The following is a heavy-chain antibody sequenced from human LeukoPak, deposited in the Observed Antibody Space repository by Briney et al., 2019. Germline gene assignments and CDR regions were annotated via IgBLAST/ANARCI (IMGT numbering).Heavy chain of an antibody. V-gene: IGHV3-23*01. CDR1: GFTFSSYA. D-gene: IGHD6-25*01. CDR3: AKDRGYSSGRDFDY. Sequence: PGGSLRLSCAASGFTFSSYAMSWVRQAPGKGLEWVPVISAGGGSTYYAASVKGRFSISRDNSKNTLYLQMISLRAEDTAVYYCAKDRGYSSGRDFDYWGQGTLVTVSS. J-gene: IGHJ4*02. CDR2: ISAGGGST.